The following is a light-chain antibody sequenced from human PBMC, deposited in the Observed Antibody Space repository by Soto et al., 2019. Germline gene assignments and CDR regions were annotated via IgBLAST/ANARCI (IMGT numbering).Light chain of an antibody. V-gene: IGLV2-14*01. Sequence: QSALTQPASVSGSPGQSITISCTGTSSDVGGYDYVSWYQHHPGKVPKLIIYEVSKRPSGVSHRFSGSKSGNTASLTISGLQTEDEADYYCCSYTTTSALVFGGGTKLTVL. CDR3: CSYTTTSALV. CDR2: EVS. J-gene: IGLJ2*01. CDR1: SSDVGGYDY.